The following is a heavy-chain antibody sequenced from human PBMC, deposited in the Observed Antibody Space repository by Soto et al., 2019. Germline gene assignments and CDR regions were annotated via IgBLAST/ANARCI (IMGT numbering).Heavy chain of an antibody. CDR2: INPSGGST. CDR1: GYTLTGYY. D-gene: IGHD3-3*01. J-gene: IGHJ6*02. Sequence: GASVKVSCKASGYTLTGYYMHWVRQAPGQGLEWMGIINPSGGSTSYAQKFQGRVTMTRDTSTSTVYMELSSLRSEDAAVYYCARDLRFLEWLLYGYYYYGMDVWGQGTTVTVSS. CDR3: ARDLRFLEWLLYGYYYYGMDV. V-gene: IGHV1-46*01.